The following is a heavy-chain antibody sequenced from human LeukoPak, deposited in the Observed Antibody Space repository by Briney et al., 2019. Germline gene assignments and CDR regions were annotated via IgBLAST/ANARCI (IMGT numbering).Heavy chain of an antibody. J-gene: IGHJ4*02. D-gene: IGHD3-22*01. V-gene: IGHV1-2*02. CDR2: IDPNSGDT. CDR3: ARAMNSWFLLDLDY. Sequence: GASVKVSCKASGCIFTDYYIHWVRQAPGQGLEWMGWIDPNSGDTKYVRKFQGRVTMTRDTSISTAYMDLSSLRSDDTAMYYCARAMNSWFLLDLDYWGQGNLVIVSS. CDR1: GCIFTDYY.